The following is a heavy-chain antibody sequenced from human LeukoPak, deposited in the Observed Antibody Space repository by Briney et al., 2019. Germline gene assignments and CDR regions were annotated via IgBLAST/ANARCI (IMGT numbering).Heavy chain of an antibody. J-gene: IGHJ4*02. CDR1: GFTFSSYG. D-gene: IGHD6-13*01. Sequence: GGSLRLSCAASGFTFSSYGMHWVRQAPGKGLEWVAVISYDGSNKYYADSGKGRFTISRDNSKNTLYLRMNSLRAEDTAVYYCAKDGPIADFDYWGQGTLVTVSS. CDR3: AKDGPIADFDY. V-gene: IGHV3-30*18. CDR2: ISYDGSNK.